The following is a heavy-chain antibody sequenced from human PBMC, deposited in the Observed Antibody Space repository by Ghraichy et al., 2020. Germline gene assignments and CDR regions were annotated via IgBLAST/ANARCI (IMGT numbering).Heavy chain of an antibody. D-gene: IGHD5-18*01. CDR3: GRAGYTFGVDF. Sequence: GGSLRLSCAASGFTFSSYWMHWVRHAPGKGLVWVSRINTDGSSSYYADSVKGRFTISRDNAKNTLYLQMNSLRAEDTAVYYCGRAGYTFGVDFWGQGTLVTVSS. J-gene: IGHJ4*02. V-gene: IGHV3-74*01. CDR1: GFTFSSYW. CDR2: INTDGSSS.